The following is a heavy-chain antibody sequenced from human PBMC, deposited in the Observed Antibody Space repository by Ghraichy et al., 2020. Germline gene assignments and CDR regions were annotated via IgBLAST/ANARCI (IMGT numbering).Heavy chain of an antibody. Sequence: GSLRLSCAASGFTFSSYSMNWVRQAPGKGLEWVSSISSSSSYIYYADSVKGRFTISRDNAKNSLYLQMNSLRAEDTAVYYCARVQGSGYSSNWGQGTLVTVSS. D-gene: IGHD5-18*01. J-gene: IGHJ4*02. CDR3: ARVQGSGYSSN. CDR1: GFTFSSYS. V-gene: IGHV3-21*01. CDR2: ISSSSSYI.